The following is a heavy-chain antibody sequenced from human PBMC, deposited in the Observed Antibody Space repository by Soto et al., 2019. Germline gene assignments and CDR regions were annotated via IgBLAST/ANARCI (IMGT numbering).Heavy chain of an antibody. CDR3: AKETFGIGWTLDF. CDR1: GFNFGDYT. J-gene: IGHJ4*02. V-gene: IGHV3-23*01. CDR2: ISGGGGNS. D-gene: IGHD6-19*01. Sequence: QLLESGGGLVQPGGSRRLSCAASGFNFGDYTMTWVRQAPGKGLVWISTISGGGGNSYYADVVKGRFTITRDNSKTALYLQINSLQGEDTALYFCAKETFGIGWTLDFWGQGTLVTVSS.